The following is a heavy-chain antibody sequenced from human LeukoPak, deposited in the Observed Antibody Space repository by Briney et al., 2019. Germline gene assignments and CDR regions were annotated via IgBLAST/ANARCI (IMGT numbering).Heavy chain of an antibody. V-gene: IGHV4-59*01. CDR2: IYYSGST. J-gene: IGHJ4*02. Sequence: SETLSLTCTVSGGSISSYYWSWIRQPPGKGLEWIGYIYYSGSTNYNPSLKSRVTISVDTSKNQFSLKLSSATAADTAVYYCARGEAAAGADYWGQGTLVTVSS. D-gene: IGHD6-13*01. CDR1: GGSISSYY. CDR3: ARGEAAAGADY.